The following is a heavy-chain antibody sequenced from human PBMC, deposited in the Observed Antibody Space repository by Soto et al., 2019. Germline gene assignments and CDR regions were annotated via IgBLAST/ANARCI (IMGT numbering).Heavy chain of an antibody. J-gene: IGHJ6*02. D-gene: IGHD2-2*03. V-gene: IGHV4-31*03. CDR3: ARLNGYCVSTSGHGYYGMDV. CDR2: IYYSGIT. CDR1: VGSIVSSGYY. Sequence: TLSLTCTVSVGSIVSSGYYWTWIRQLPGKGLEWIGNIYYSGITYHNPSLESRLTISLDTSKNQFSLKLSSVTAADTAVYYCARLNGYCVSTSGHGYYGMDVWGQGTTVTVSS.